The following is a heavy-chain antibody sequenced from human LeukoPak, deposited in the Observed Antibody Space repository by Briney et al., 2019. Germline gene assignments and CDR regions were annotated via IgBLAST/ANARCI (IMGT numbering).Heavy chain of an antibody. J-gene: IGHJ4*02. D-gene: IGHD6-19*01. CDR1: GFTFSSYA. Sequence: GSLRLSCAASGFTFSSYAMSWVRQAPGKGLEWVSAISGSGGSTYYADSVKGRFTISRDNAKNSLYLQMNSLRADDTAVYYCARLDASGIDYWGQGTLVTVSS. V-gene: IGHV3-23*01. CDR2: ISGSGGST. CDR3: ARLDASGIDY.